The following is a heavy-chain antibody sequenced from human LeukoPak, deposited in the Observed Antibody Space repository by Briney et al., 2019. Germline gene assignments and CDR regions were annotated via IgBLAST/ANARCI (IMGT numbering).Heavy chain of an antibody. CDR2: ISSGGSTT. V-gene: IGHV3-48*03. J-gene: IGHJ3*02. Sequence: GGSLRLSCVVSGFIASSNYMTRVRQAPGKGLEWVSYISSGGSTTHYGDSVKGRFTISRDNAKNSLYLQMNSLRAEDTAVYYCARGRRPDAFDSWGQGTRVTVSS. CDR1: GFIASSNY. CDR3: ARGRRPDAFDS.